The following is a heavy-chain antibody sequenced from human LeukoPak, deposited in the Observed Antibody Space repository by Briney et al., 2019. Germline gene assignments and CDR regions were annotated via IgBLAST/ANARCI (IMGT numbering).Heavy chain of an antibody. D-gene: IGHD3-22*01. V-gene: IGHV1-24*01. J-gene: IGHJ4*02. Sequence: ASVKVSCKVSGYTLTELSMHWVRQAPGKGLEWMGGFDPEDGETIYAQKFQGRVTMTEDTSTDTAYMELSSLRSEDTAVYYCATDSGYYDSSGYSDYWGQGTPVTVSS. CDR3: ATDSGYYDSSGYSDY. CDR1: GYTLTELS. CDR2: FDPEDGET.